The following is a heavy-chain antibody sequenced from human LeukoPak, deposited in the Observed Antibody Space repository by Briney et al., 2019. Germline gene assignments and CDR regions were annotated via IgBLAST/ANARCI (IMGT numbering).Heavy chain of an antibody. CDR3: AKVERNLWFAELFESDY. CDR1: GFTFSSYG. V-gene: IGHV3-23*01. D-gene: IGHD3-10*01. CDR2: ISGSGGST. Sequence: GGTLRLSCAASGFTFSSYGMSWVRQAPGKGLEWVSAISGSGGSTYYADSVKGRFTISRDNSKNTLYLQMNSLRAEDTAVYYCAKVERNLWFAELFESDYWGQGTLVTVSS. J-gene: IGHJ4*02.